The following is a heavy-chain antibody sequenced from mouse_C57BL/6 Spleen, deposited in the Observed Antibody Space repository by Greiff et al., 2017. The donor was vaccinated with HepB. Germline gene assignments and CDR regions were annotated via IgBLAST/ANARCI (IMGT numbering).Heavy chain of an antibody. CDR2: IWTGGGT. J-gene: IGHJ4*01. Sequence: VKLVESGPGLVAPSQSLSITCTVSGFSLTSYAISWVRQPPGKGLEWLGVIWTGGGTNYNSALKSRLSISKDNSKSQVFLKMNSLQTDDTARYYCARSYGSSYDAMDYWGQGTSVTVSS. CDR3: ARSYGSSYDAMDY. D-gene: IGHD1-1*01. CDR1: GFSLTSYA. V-gene: IGHV2-9-1*01.